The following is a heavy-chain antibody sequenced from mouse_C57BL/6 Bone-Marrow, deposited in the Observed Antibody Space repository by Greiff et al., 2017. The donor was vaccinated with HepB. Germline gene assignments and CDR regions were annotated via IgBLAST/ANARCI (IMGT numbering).Heavy chain of an antibody. D-gene: IGHD1-1*01. J-gene: IGHJ2*01. CDR2: IYPGDGDT. V-gene: IGHV1-80*01. CDR3: ARAEITTVVAPGYFDY. CDR1: GYAFSSYW. Sequence: QVQLKESGAELVKPGASVKISCKASGYAFSSYWMNWVKQRPGKGLEWIGQIYPGDGDTNYNGKFKGKATLTADKSSSTAYMQLSSLTSEDSAVYFCARAEITTVVAPGYFDYWGQGTTLTVSS.